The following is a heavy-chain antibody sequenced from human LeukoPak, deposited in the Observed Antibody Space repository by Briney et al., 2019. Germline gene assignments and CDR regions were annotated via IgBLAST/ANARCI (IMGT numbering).Heavy chain of an antibody. CDR2: ISYDGSNK. CDR1: GFTFSTYG. V-gene: IGHV3-30*18. J-gene: IGHJ5*02. CDR3: AKDGVPAAIDNWFDP. Sequence: GGSLRLSCVASGFTFSTYGMHWVRQAPGKGLEWVAVISYDGSNKYYADSVKGRFTISRDNSKNTLYLQMNSLRAEDTAVYYCAKDGVPAAIDNWFDPWGQGTLVTVSS. D-gene: IGHD2-2*01.